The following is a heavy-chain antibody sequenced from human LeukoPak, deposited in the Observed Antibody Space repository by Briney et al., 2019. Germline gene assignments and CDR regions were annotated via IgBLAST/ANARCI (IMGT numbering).Heavy chain of an antibody. J-gene: IGHJ4*02. CDR3: ARDDLLTGYNLDY. V-gene: IGHV3-7*01. Sequence: GGSLRLSCAASGFTFSSFWISWVRQAPGTGLEWVANIKPDGSEKYYMDSVKGRFTISRDNAKNSLYLQMNSLRAEDTAVYYCARDDLLTGYNLDYWGQGTLVTVSS. CDR2: IKPDGSEK. CDR1: GFTFSSFW. D-gene: IGHD3-9*01.